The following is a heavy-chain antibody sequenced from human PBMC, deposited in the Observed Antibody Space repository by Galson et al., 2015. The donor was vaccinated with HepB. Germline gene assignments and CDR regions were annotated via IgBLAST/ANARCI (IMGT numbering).Heavy chain of an antibody. Sequence: SLRLSCADSGFTFRASALHRVRQPPGQGQAWVAVISYDGRNKYSADSVTGRFTNSRDDSKNKLFVQMNSLRPEDTAVYYCERDQNAGDYYYYGMDVWGQGTTVTGSS. CDR3: ERDQNAGDYYYYGMDV. V-gene: IGHV3-30*04. CDR1: GFTFRASA. J-gene: IGHJ6*02. CDR2: ISYDGRNK.